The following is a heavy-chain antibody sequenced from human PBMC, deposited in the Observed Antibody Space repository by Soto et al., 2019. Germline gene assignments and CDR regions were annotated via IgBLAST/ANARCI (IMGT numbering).Heavy chain of an antibody. CDR1: GGSISSSSYY. CDR3: ARCRGDYDAGTNWFDP. J-gene: IGHJ5*02. CDR2: IYYSGST. V-gene: IGHV4-39*01. Sequence: KPSETLSLTCTVSGGSISSSSYYWGWIRQPPGKGLEWIGSIYYSGSTYYNPSLKSRVTISVDTSKNQFSLKLSSVTAADTAVYYCARCRGDYDAGTNWFDPWGQGTLVTVSS. D-gene: IGHD4-17*01.